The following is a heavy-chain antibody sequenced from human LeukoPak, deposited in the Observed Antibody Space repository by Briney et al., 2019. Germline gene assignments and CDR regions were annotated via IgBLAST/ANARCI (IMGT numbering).Heavy chain of an antibody. CDR3: ARGGYYDILTGYKDYGMDV. CDR1: GGSISSYY. D-gene: IGHD3-9*01. V-gene: IGHV4-59*01. CDR2: IYYSGST. Sequence: SETLSLTCTVSGGSISSYYWSWIRQPPGKGLEWIGYIYYSGSTNYNPSLKSRVTISVDTSKNQFSLKLSSMTAADTAVYYCARGGYYDILTGYKDYGMDVWGQGTTVTVSS. J-gene: IGHJ6*02.